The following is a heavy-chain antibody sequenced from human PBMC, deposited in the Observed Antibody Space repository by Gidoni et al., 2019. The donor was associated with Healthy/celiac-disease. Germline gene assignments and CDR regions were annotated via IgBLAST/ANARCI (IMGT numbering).Heavy chain of an antibody. J-gene: IGHJ4*02. CDR2: IIPILDIA. V-gene: IGHV1-69*02. CDR3: ARATFNYYDSSGYYFVDQYYFDH. CDR1: GGTFSSYT. Sequence: QVQLVQSGAEVKKPGSSVKVSCKASGGTFSSYTISWVRQAPGQGLEWMGRIIPILDIANYAQKFQGRITITADKSTNTAYMELSSLRSEDTAVYYCARATFNYYDSSGYYFVDQYYFDHWGQGTLVTVSS. D-gene: IGHD3-22*01.